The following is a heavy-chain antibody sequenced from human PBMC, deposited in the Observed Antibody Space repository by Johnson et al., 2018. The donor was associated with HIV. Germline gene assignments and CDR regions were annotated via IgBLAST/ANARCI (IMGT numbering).Heavy chain of an antibody. CDR3: ARDFVAFGECTAFDI. Sequence: VQLVESGGGLVKPGGSLRLSCAASGFTFSNAWMSWVRQAPGKGLEWVSGINWNGDSTGYADSVKGRVTISRDNAKKSLYLQMNSLRAEDTALYYCARDFVAFGECTAFDIWGQGTMVTVSS. D-gene: IGHD3-10*01. CDR2: INWNGDST. CDR1: GFTFSNAW. J-gene: IGHJ3*02. V-gene: IGHV3-20*04.